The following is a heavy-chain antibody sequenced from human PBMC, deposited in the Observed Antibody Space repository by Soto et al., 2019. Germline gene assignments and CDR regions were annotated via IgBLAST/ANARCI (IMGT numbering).Heavy chain of an antibody. J-gene: IGHJ4*02. CDR1: GGSISRGGYY. D-gene: IGHD7-27*01. V-gene: IGHV4-31*03. CDR3: ARIAVPGASY. Sequence: SETLSLTCSVSGGSISRGGYYWSWIRQHPGEGLEYIGYIYETGATYYKPSLKSRVSISADTSKNQFSLKLSSVTGADTAVYFCARIAVPGASYWGQGTLGTVSA. CDR2: IYETGAT.